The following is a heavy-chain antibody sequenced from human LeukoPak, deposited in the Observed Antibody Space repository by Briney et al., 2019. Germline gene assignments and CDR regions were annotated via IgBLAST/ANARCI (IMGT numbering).Heavy chain of an antibody. J-gene: IGHJ4*02. D-gene: IGHD3-22*01. CDR2: ISVRSNYI. Sequence: GGSLRLSCAASGYTFSSYSINWVREAPGKGLEWVSSISVRSNYIYYADSVRGRFGICRDDARDSLYLQMNSLRAEDTAVYYCVRLRRNSDTSGFYYYYDYWGQGTLVTVSS. CDR1: GYTFSSYS. CDR3: VRLRRNSDTSGFYYYYDY. V-gene: IGHV3-21*01.